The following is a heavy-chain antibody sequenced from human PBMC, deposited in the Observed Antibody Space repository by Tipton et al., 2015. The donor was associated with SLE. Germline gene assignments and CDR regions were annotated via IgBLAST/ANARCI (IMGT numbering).Heavy chain of an antibody. CDR1: GFTFSSYA. D-gene: IGHD6-19*01. Sequence: SLRLSCAASGFTFSSYAMSWVRQAPGKGLEWVSAISGSGGSTYYADSVKGRFTISRDNSKNTLYLQMNSLRAEDTAVYYCANQALRLVQYYYYYYGMDVWGQGTTVTVSS. J-gene: IGHJ6*02. V-gene: IGHV3-23*01. CDR2: ISGSGGST. CDR3: ANQALRLVQYYYYYYGMDV.